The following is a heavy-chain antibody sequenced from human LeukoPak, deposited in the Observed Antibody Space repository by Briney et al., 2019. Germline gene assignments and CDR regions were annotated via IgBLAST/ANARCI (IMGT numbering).Heavy chain of an antibody. D-gene: IGHD2-15*01. CDR3: AKQLGYCSDGSCYFPY. CDR2: ISNNGGYT. Sequence: GGSLRLSCAASGFTFSSSAMSWVRQAPGKGLEWVSAISNNGGYTYYADSVQGRFTISRDNSKSTLCLQVNSLRAEDTAVYYCAKQLGYCSDGSCYFPYWGQGTLVTVSS. CDR1: GFTFSSSA. V-gene: IGHV3-23*01. J-gene: IGHJ4*02.